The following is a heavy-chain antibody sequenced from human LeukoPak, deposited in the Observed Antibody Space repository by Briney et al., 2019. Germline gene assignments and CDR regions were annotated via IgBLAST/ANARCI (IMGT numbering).Heavy chain of an antibody. V-gene: IGHV3-7*03. J-gene: IGHJ4*02. Sequence: GGSLRLSCAASGFTFSDYWMNWVRQAPGKGLEWVANINQDGSQKHYVDSVKGRFSISRDNAKNSMYLQMNSLRVEDTAVYYCARAMDYWGPGTLVTVSS. CDR2: INQDGSQK. CDR1: GFTFSDYW. CDR3: ARAMDY.